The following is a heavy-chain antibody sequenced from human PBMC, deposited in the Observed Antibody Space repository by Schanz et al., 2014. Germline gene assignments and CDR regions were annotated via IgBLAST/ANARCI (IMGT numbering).Heavy chain of an antibody. J-gene: IGHJ6*02. CDR2: IYYSGST. CDR3: ARARFTGYYMDV. V-gene: IGHV4-59*01. CDR1: GGSISASY. D-gene: IGHD3-9*01. Sequence: QVQLQESGPGLVKPSETLSLTCTVSGGSISASYWGWIRQPPGKGLEWIGYIYYSGSTDYNPSLKSRVTMSVDTSKNQFSLKLSSVTAADTAVYYCARARFTGYYMDVWGQGTAVTVSS.